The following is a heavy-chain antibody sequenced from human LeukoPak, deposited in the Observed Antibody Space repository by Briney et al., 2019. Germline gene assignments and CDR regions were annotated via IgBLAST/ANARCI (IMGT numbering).Heavy chain of an antibody. Sequence: SETLSLTCAVYGGSFSGYYWSWIRQPPGKGLEWIGEINHSGSTNYNPSLKSRVTISVDTSKNQFSLKLSSVTAADTAVYYCARGGRKVVPAAIRTRPAWFAPGGKEPLVPVPS. J-gene: IGHJ5*02. D-gene: IGHD2-2*02. CDR3: ARGGRKVVPAAIRTRPAWFAP. V-gene: IGHV4-34*01. CDR1: GGSFSGYY. CDR2: INHSGST.